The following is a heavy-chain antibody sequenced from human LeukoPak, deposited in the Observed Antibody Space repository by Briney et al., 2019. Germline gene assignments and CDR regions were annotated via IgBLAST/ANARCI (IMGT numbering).Heavy chain of an antibody. CDR2: ISWNSGSI. CDR3: AKDLSSGYAFDY. CDR1: GFTFDDYA. Sequence: QSGGSLRLSCAASGFTFDDYAMHWVRQAPGKGLEWVSGISWNSGSIGYADSVRGRFTISRDNAKNSLYLQMNSLRAEDTALYYCAKDLSSGYAFDYWGQGTLVTVSS. D-gene: IGHD5-12*01. V-gene: IGHV3-9*01. J-gene: IGHJ4*02.